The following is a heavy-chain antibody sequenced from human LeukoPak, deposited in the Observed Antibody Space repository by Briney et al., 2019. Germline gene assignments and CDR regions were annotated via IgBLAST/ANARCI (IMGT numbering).Heavy chain of an antibody. CDR2: INPNSGGT. V-gene: IGHV1-2*02. J-gene: IGHJ4*02. CDR3: ARDGGFDY. Sequence: ASVKVSCKASGYIFTGYYLHWVRQAPGQGLEWLGWINPNSGGTNYAQKFQGRVTMTRDTSISTVSMEVSRLRSDDTAVYYCARDGGFDYWGQGTLVTVSS. CDR1: GYIFTGYY. D-gene: IGHD3-16*01.